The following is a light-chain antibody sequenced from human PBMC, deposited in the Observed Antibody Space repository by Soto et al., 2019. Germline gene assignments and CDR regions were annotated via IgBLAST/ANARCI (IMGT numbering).Light chain of an antibody. Sequence: DIQMTQSPSSLSASVGNRVIITCRASQDISNYLAWYQQKPGKVPKLLIYGASTLQSGVPSRFSGSGSGTEFTLNISSLQPEDVATYYCQKHNSAPLFGGGTKVEIK. CDR3: QKHNSAPL. CDR1: QDISNY. CDR2: GAS. V-gene: IGKV1-27*01. J-gene: IGKJ4*01.